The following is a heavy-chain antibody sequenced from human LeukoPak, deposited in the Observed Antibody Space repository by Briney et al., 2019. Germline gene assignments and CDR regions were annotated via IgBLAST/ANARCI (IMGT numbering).Heavy chain of an antibody. D-gene: IGHD3-10*01. CDR3: ARTYYYGSGSIGNWFDP. CDR1: GGSISNGGYS. Sequence: SQTLSLTCAVSGGSISNGGYSWSWIRQPPGKGLEWIGYIYHSGSTYYNPSLKSRVTISVDRSKNQFSLKLSSVTAADTAVYYCARTYYYGSGSIGNWFDPWGQGTLVTVSS. J-gene: IGHJ5*02. CDR2: IYHSGST. V-gene: IGHV4-30-2*01.